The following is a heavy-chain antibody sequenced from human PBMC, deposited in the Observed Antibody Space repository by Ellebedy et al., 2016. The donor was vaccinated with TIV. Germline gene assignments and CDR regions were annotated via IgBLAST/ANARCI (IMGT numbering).Heavy chain of an antibody. CDR3: ARLHYCSGGSCYAPFDY. D-gene: IGHD2-15*01. CDR2: IIPIFGTA. J-gene: IGHJ4*02. V-gene: IGHV1-69*13. Sequence: SVKVSCXASGGTFSSYAISWVRQAPGQGLEWMGGIIPIFGTANYAQKFQGRVTITADESTSTAYMELSSLRSEDTAVYYCARLHYCSGGSCYAPFDYWGQGTLVTVSS. CDR1: GGTFSSYA.